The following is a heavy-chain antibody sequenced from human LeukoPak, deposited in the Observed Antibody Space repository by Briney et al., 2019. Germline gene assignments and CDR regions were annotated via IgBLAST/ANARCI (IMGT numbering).Heavy chain of an antibody. CDR1: GFTFINYA. V-gene: IGHV3-23*01. Sequence: GGSLSLSCAASGFTFINYAMSWVRQAPGKGLEWLSVISGSGDSTYYADSVKGRFTISRDNSKNTLYLQMNSLRAEDTAVYYCAKDSRGVAAPDRWGQGTLVTVSS. J-gene: IGHJ5*02. CDR2: ISGSGDST. CDR3: AKDSRGVAAPDR. D-gene: IGHD2-15*01.